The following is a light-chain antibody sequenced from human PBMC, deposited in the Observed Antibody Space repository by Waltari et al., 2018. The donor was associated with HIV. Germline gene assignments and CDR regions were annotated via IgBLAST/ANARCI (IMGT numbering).Light chain of an antibody. CDR1: QGVTSN. J-gene: IGKJ1*01. V-gene: IGKV3-15*01. Sequence: IVMTQSPPTLSVSPGERATLPCRASQGVTSNLARYQQKPGQAPRLLICGASTRATGIPARFSGGGSGTEFTLTIRSLQSEDFAVYYCQQYNNWPPTFGQGTKVEIK. CDR3: QQYNNWPPT. CDR2: GAS.